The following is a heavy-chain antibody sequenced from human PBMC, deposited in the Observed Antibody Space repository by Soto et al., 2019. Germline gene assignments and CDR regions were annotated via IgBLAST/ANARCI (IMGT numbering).Heavy chain of an antibody. Sequence: PSETLSLTCTVSGGSISSYYWSWIRQPPGEGLEWIGYIYYSGSTNYNPSLKSRVTISVDTSKNQFSLKLSSVTAADTAVYYCARDRYYDSSGYYYEASGFDPWGQGTLVTVSS. CDR1: GGSISSYY. CDR2: IYYSGST. CDR3: ARDRYYDSSGYYYEASGFDP. V-gene: IGHV4-59*01. D-gene: IGHD3-22*01. J-gene: IGHJ5*02.